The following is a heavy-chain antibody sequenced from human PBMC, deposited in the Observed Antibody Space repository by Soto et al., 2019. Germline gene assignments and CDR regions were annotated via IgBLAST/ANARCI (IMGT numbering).Heavy chain of an antibody. CDR3: AKRIFGVVIIRDYGMDV. CDR1: GFTFSSYA. Sequence: SLRLSCAASGFTFSSYAMSWVRQAPGKGLEWVSAISGSGGSTYYADSVKGRFTISRDNSKNTLYLQMNSLRAEDTAVYYCAKRIFGVVIIRDYGMDVWGQGTTVTVSS. V-gene: IGHV3-23*01. J-gene: IGHJ6*02. D-gene: IGHD3-3*01. CDR2: ISGSGGST.